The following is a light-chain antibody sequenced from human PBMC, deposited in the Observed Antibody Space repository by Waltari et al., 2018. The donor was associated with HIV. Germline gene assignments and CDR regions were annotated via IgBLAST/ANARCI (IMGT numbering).Light chain of an antibody. CDR1: QGVGSY. CDR3: QQLKTYPVT. J-gene: IGKJ4*01. V-gene: IGKV1-9*01. CDR2: AVS. Sequence: IQLTQSPSFLSASVGDRVRITCRATQGVGSYLAWYQKKPGKAPNLLIYAVSVLQSGVTSRFSGSGSGTEFTLTISGLQPEDLATYYCQQLKTYPVTFGGGTKVDSK.